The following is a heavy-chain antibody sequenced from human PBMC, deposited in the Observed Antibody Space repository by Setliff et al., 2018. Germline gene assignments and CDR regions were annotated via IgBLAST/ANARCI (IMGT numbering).Heavy chain of an antibody. Sequence: PSETLSLTCTVSGGSISSHWMHWVRQAPGKWLMWVSRINNDGSSTTYEDSVKGRFTISRDNAKNTLYLQMNSLRAEDTAVYYCARAHSSTLSVHDYWGQGTLVTVSS. D-gene: IGHD2-2*01. V-gene: IGHV3-74*01. CDR2: INNDGSST. CDR3: ARAHSSTLSVHDY. CDR1: GGSISSHW. J-gene: IGHJ4*02.